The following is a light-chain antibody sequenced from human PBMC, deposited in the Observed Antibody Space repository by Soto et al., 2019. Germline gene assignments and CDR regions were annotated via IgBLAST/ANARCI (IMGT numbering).Light chain of an antibody. Sequence: EIVLTQSPGTLSLSPGERATLSCRASQSVSSSYLAWYQQKPGQAPRLLIYGASGRATGIPARFSGSGSGTDFTLTISRLEPEDFAVYYCQQYGSSALYTFGQGTKLEIK. CDR3: QQYGSSALYT. V-gene: IGKV3-20*01. J-gene: IGKJ2*01. CDR1: QSVSSSY. CDR2: GAS.